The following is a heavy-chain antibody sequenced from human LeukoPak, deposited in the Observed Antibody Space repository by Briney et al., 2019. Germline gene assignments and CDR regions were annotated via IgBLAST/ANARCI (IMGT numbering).Heavy chain of an antibody. Sequence: GASGKVSCKASGYTFTSYAMHWVRQAPGQRREWMGWVNAGNGNTKYSQKFQGRVTITRDTSASTAYMELSSLRSEDTAVYYCARAFYYYGSGSYYGPFDYWGQGTLVTVSS. D-gene: IGHD3-10*01. V-gene: IGHV1-3*01. CDR1: GYTFTSYA. J-gene: IGHJ4*02. CDR3: ARAFYYYGSGSYYGPFDY. CDR2: VNAGNGNT.